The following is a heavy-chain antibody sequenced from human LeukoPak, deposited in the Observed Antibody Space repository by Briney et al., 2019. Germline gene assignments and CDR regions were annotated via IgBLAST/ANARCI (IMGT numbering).Heavy chain of an antibody. CDR1: GYTFTSYG. CDR3: ATDQIAAAGNFDY. J-gene: IGHJ4*02. CDR2: ISAYNGNT. Sequence: GGSVNVSCKASGYTFTSYGISGVRQAPGQGLEWMGWISAYNGNTNYAQKFQGRVTITEDTSTDTAYMELSSLRSEDTAVYYCATDQIAAAGNFDYWGQGTLVTVSS. V-gene: IGHV1-18*01. D-gene: IGHD6-13*01.